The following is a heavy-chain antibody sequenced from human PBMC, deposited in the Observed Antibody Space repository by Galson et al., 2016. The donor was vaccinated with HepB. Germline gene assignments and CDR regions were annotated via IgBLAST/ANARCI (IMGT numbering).Heavy chain of an antibody. V-gene: IGHV1-8*01. CDR3: AREHGIAVALNY. Sequence: SVKVSCKASGYTFTSYDINWVRQATGQGLEWMGRMNPNSGDTAFAQKFQGRLTMTRNTSINTAYMELSSLRSEDTAVYYCAREHGIAVALNYWGQGTLVTVSS. J-gene: IGHJ4*02. D-gene: IGHD6-19*01. CDR1: GYTFTSYD. CDR2: MNPNSGDT.